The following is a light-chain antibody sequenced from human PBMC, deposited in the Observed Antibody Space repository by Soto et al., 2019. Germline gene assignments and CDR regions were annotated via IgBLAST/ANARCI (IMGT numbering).Light chain of an antibody. CDR3: QQYNLNPYT. CDR1: QPITAW. CDR2: DAS. V-gene: IGKV1-5*01. Sequence: DIQMTQSPSTLSASVGDRVTITCRASQPITAWLAWYQQKPGKAPNLLIYDASDLQSGVPSRFSGSGSGTEFTLTITGLQPDDFATYYCQQYNLNPYTFGQGTKLEIK. J-gene: IGKJ2*01.